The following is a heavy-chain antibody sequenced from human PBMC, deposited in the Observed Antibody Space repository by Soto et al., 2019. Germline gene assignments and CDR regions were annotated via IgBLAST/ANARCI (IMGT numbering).Heavy chain of an antibody. J-gene: IGHJ3*02. D-gene: IGHD3-10*01. CDR2: INPNSGGT. CDR3: ARDRSGGEAFDI. CDR1: GYTFTGYY. Sequence: ASVKVSCKASGYTFTGYYMHWVRQAPGQGLEWMGWINPNSGGTNYAQKFQGRVTMTRDTSISTAYMELSRLRSDDTAVYYCARDRSGGEAFDIWGQGTMVTVSS. V-gene: IGHV1-2*02.